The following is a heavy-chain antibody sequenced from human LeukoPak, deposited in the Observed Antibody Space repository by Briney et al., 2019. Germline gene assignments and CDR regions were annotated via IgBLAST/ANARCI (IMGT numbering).Heavy chain of an antibody. CDR3: ARDRAYCSGGSCWYFDY. V-gene: IGHV1-3*01. J-gene: IGHJ4*02. D-gene: IGHD2-15*01. CDR2: INVGKNNT. Sequence: ASVKVSCKASGYTFTSYAMHWVRQAPGQRLEWMGWINVGKNNTKYSQDFQGRVTFTRDTSASTAYMELRSLRSDDTAVYYCARDRAYCSGGSCWYFDYWGQGTLVTVSS. CDR1: GYTFTSYA.